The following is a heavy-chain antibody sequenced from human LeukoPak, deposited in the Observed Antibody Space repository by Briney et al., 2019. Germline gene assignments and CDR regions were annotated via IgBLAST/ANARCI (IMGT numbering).Heavy chain of an antibody. D-gene: IGHD1-1*01. V-gene: IGHV3-7*01. CDR2: INKDGSEE. J-gene: IGHJ6*02. CDR3: ATYDNWVAGDV. Sequence: GGSLRLSCAASEFMFSDYWMSWARQAPGKGPGWVASINKDGSEEYYADSVKGRFTVSRDNAKNSLFLQMNNLRVEDTTIYYCATYDNWVAGDVWGQGTTVSVSS. CDR1: EFMFSDYW.